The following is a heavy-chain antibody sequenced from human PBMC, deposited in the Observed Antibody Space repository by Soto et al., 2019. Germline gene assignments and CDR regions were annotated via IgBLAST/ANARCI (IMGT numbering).Heavy chain of an antibody. Sequence: QLQLQESGPGLVKPSETLSLTCAVTGASITRGGFHWGWIRQSPGQGLEWIGSLYSGCTYYNPSLKSRVTISAATSKSDFSLRLTSVTAADTAVYYCARRGSGHTFDYWGQGTLVTVSS. D-gene: IGHD3-10*01. J-gene: IGHJ4*02. CDR2: LYSGCT. CDR1: GASITRGGFH. V-gene: IGHV4-39*02. CDR3: ARRGSGHTFDY.